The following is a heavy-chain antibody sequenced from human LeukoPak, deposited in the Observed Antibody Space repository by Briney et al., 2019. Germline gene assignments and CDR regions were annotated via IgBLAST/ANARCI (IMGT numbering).Heavy chain of an antibody. V-gene: IGHV3-33*01. Sequence: PGGSLRLSCAASGFTFSSYGMHWVRQAPGKGLEWVAVIWYDGSNKYYADSVKGRFTISRDNSKNTLYLQMNSLRAGDTAVYYCARYPRCSSTSCDLHYYYYMDVWGKGTTVTVSS. D-gene: IGHD2-2*01. CDR3: ARYPRCSSTSCDLHYYYYMDV. J-gene: IGHJ6*03. CDR2: IWYDGSNK. CDR1: GFTFSSYG.